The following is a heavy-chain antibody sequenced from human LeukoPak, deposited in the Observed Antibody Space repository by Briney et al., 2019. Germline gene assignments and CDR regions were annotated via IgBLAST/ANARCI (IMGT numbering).Heavy chain of an antibody. Sequence: GGSLRLSCAASGFTFSSYWMHWVRQAPGKGLLWVSRINSDGSVTTYADSVKGRFTISRDNAKNTLYLRMNSLRAEDTAVYYCTRATGSFYGLGYWGQGTLVTVSS. CDR2: INSDGSVT. V-gene: IGHV3-74*01. D-gene: IGHD1-26*01. CDR1: GFTFSSYW. CDR3: TRATGSFYGLGY. J-gene: IGHJ4*02.